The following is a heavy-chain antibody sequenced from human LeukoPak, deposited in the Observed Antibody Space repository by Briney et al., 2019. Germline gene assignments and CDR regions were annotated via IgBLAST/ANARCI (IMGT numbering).Heavy chain of an antibody. CDR1: GGSFSGYY. CDR2: INHSGST. V-gene: IGHV4-34*01. CDR3: ARGESCSSTSCYLGSWFDP. J-gene: IGHJ5*02. Sequence: KPSETLSLTCAVYGGSFSGYYWSWIRQPPGKGLEWIGEINHSGSTNYNPSLKSRVTISVDTSKNQFSLKLSSVTAADTAVYYCARGESCSSTSCYLGSWFDPWGQGTLVTVSS. D-gene: IGHD2-2*01.